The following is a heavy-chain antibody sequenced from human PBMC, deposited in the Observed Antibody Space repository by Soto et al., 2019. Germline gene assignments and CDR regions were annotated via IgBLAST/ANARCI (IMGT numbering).Heavy chain of an antibody. CDR3: ARDSLPRGFCSGGTCHYGY. D-gene: IGHD2-15*01. V-gene: IGHV1-69*13. CDR1: GGTFSSYA. Sequence: SVKVSCKASGGTFSSYAISWVRQAPGQGLEWMGGIIPIFGTANYAQKFQGRVTITADESTSTAYMELSSLRSEDTAVYYCARDSLPRGFCSGGTCHYGYWGQGTLVTVSS. J-gene: IGHJ4*02. CDR2: IIPIFGTA.